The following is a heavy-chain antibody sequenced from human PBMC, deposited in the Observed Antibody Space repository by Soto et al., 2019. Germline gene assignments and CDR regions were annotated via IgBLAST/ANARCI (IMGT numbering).Heavy chain of an antibody. CDR2: VYWDDDK. D-gene: IGHD1-1*01. CDR1: GFSLSTSGVS. CDR3: AHRRGTVTGTPFDY. Sequence: QTTLKESGPTLVKPTQTLTLTCTFSGFSLSTSGVSVGWIRQRPGEALEWLALVYWDDDKRYSPSLKTRLTVSKDTSKNQVVLTLTYMDPVDTATYYCAHRRGTVTGTPFDYCGQGLLVTVSS. V-gene: IGHV2-5*02. J-gene: IGHJ4*02.